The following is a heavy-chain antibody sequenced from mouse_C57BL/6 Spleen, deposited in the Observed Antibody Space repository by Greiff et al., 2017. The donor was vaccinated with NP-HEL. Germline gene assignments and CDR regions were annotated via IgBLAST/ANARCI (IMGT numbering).Heavy chain of an antibody. CDR2: INPSSGYT. D-gene: IGHD4-1*01. J-gene: IGHJ2*01. CDR3: AREDRLTGTFDY. CDR1: GYTFTSYT. V-gene: IGHV1-4*01. Sequence: QVHVKQSGAELARPGDSVKMSCKASGYTFTSYTMHWVKQRPGQGLEWIGYINPSSGYTKYNQKFKDKATLTADKSSSTAYMQLSSLTSEDSAVYYCAREDRLTGTFDYWGQGTTLTVSS.